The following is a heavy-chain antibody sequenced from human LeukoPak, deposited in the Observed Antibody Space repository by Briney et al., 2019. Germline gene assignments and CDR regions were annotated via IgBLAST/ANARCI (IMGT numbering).Heavy chain of an antibody. J-gene: IGHJ4*02. D-gene: IGHD5-18*01. CDR2: IIPILGIA. V-gene: IGHV1-69*04. Sequence: ASVKVSCKASGGTFSSYAISWVRQAPGQGLEWMGRIIPILGIANYAQKFQGRVTITADKSTSTAYMELSSLRSEDTAVYYCARDGYSHGSHDYWGQGTLVTVSS. CDR3: ARDGYSHGSHDY. CDR1: GGTFSSYA.